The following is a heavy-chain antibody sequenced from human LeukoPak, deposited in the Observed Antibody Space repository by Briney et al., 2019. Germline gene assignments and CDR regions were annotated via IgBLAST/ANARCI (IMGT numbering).Heavy chain of an antibody. J-gene: IGHJ6*02. CDR1: GYTFTSYD. V-gene: IGHV1-8*01. CDR3: ARGSSTSSYYYYGMDV. Sequence: GASVKVSCKASGYTFTSYDINWVRQATGQGLEWMGWMNPNSGNTGYAQKFQGRVTMTRNTSISTAYMELSSLRSEDTAVYYCARGSSTSSYYYYGMDVWGQGTTVTVSS. D-gene: IGHD2-2*01. CDR2: MNPNSGNT.